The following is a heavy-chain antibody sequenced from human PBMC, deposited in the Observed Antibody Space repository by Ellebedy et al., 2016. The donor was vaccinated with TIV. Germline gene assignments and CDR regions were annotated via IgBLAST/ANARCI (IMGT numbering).Heavy chain of an antibody. J-gene: IGHJ5*02. CDR2: IRQEGDEI. CDR1: GFNFRSYW. D-gene: IGHD4-17*01. V-gene: IGHV3-7*01. Sequence: GESLKISCAASGFNFRSYWMAVVREGDGKGLEWVAKIRQEGDEIYYVESVKGRFTISRDNAKNSLFLQMTSLRVEDTAVYYRARRASYGDYAVQVNPWFDPWGQGTLVTVSS. CDR3: ARRASYGDYAVQVNPWFDP.